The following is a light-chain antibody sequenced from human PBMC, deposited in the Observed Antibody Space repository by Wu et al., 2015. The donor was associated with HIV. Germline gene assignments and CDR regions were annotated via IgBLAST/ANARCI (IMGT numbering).Light chain of an antibody. J-gene: IGKJ5*01. CDR3: QQYATSIT. Sequence: EIVLTQSPGTLSLSPGERATLFCRASQSVSYSYLAWYQQKPGQAPRVLIYGASSRATGVPDRFSGSGSETHFTLTISRLEPEDFAVYYCQQYATSITFGQGTRLEIK. CDR1: QSVSYSY. V-gene: IGKV3-20*01. CDR2: GAS.